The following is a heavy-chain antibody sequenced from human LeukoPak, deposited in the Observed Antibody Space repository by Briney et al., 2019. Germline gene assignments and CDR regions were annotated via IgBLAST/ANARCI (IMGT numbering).Heavy chain of an antibody. CDR3: VKDFGRVRGTPDS. Sequence: GGSLRLSCSASGFVFSIYTMYWVRQAPGKGPEYVSTISGSGNGGSIYYADSVKGRFTISRYDSKSIVYLQMNGLRSEDTAVYYCVKDFGRVRGTPDSWGQGTLVTVSS. D-gene: IGHD2/OR15-2a*01. CDR2: ISGSGNGGSI. J-gene: IGHJ4*02. V-gene: IGHV3-64D*06. CDR1: GFVFSIYT.